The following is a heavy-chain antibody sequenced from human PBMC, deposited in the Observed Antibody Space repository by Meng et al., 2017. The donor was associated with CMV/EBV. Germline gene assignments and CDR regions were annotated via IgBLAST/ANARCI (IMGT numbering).Heavy chain of an antibody. CDR1: GFTFSSYW. CDR3: ARDYHDWLPDYYYDMDV. CDR2: IKQDGSEK. V-gene: IGHV3-7*01. J-gene: IGHJ6*02. D-gene: IGHD3-9*01. Sequence: GESLKISCAASGFTFSSYWMSWVRQAPGKGLEWVANIKQDGSEKYYVDSVKGRFTISRDSAKNTLYLQMNSLRAEDTAVYYCARDYHDWLPDYYYDMDVWGQGTTVTVSS.